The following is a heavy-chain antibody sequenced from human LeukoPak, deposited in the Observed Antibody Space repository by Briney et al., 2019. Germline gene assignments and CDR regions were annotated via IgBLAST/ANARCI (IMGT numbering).Heavy chain of an antibody. CDR3: AGESSGSYRFY. V-gene: IGHV3-66*01. CDR2: IYSGGST. J-gene: IGHJ4*02. D-gene: IGHD3-10*01. Sequence: GGSLRLSCAASGFTVSSNYMSWVRQAPGKGLEWVSVIYSGGSTYYADSVKGRFTISRDNSKNTLYLQMNSLRAEDTAVYYCAGESSGSYRFYWGQGTLVTVSS. CDR1: GFTVSSNY.